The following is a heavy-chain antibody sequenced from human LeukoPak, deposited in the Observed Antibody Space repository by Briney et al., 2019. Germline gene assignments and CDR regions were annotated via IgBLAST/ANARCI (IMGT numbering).Heavy chain of an antibody. CDR1: GYTFTGYY. J-gene: IGHJ3*02. CDR3: ARDKDITMIVVAKDAFDI. CDR2: INPNSGGT. V-gene: IGHV1-2*02. D-gene: IGHD3-22*01. Sequence: APVKVSCKASGYTFTGYYMHWVRQAPGQGLEWMGWINPNSGGTNYAQKFQGRVTMTRDTSISTAYMELSRLRSDDTAVYYCARDKDITMIVVAKDAFDIWGQGTMVTVSS.